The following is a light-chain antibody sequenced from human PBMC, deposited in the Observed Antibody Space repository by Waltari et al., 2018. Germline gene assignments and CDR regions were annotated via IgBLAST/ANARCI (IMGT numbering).Light chain of an antibody. CDR2: GAS. V-gene: IGKV3-20*01. Sequence: IVLTQSPGTLSVSPGDRATLSCRASQSVGTSYIAWYQQRPGQAPRLVIYGASTRATGIPDRFSGGGYGTDFTLTISRLEPEDFAMYYCQQYDSSHTWTFGQGTKVEIK. CDR1: QSVGTSY. CDR3: QQYDSSHTWT. J-gene: IGKJ1*01.